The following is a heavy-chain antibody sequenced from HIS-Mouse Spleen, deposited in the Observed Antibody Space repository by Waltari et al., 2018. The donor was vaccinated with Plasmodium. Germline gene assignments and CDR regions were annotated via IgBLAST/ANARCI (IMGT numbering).Heavy chain of an antibody. V-gene: IGHV3-74*01. CDR2: INRDGSST. Sequence: EVQLVESGGGLVQPGGSLRLSCAASGFTFTRSWTHWVRQAQGKGLGWVSRINRDGSSTRYADSVKGRFTISRDNAKNTLYLQMNSLRAEDTAVYYCARTIAVVGTGDALDIWGQGTMVTVSS. CDR1: GFTFTRSW. CDR3: ARTIAVVGTGDALDI. J-gene: IGHJ3*02. D-gene: IGHD6-13*01.